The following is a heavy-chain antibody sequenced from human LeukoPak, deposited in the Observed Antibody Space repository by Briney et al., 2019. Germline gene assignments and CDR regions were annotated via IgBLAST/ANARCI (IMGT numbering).Heavy chain of an antibody. J-gene: IGHJ3*01. V-gene: IGHV5-51*01. D-gene: IGHD3-10*01. Sequence: GESLKIFCKGSGYTFTNSWIGWARQMPGKGLERMGYIYPGYSDTRYSPSFQGQVTISADKSISTAYLRWSSLRASDTAMYYCARRNYYASGSYSRNSDAFDFWGQGTMVTVSS. CDR1: GYTFTNSW. CDR3: ARRNYYASGSYSRNSDAFDF. CDR2: IYPGYSDT.